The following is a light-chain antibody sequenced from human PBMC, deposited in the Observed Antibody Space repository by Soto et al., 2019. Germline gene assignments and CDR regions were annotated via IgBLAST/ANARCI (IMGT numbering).Light chain of an antibody. CDR1: SSDVGGYNY. CDR3: CSYAGSYSYV. V-gene: IGLV2-11*01. Sequence: QSALTQPRSVSGSPGQSVTISCTGTSSDVGGYNYVSRYQQHPGKAPKLMIYDVSKRPSGVPDRFSGSKSGNTASLTISGLHAEDEADYYCCSYAGSYSYVFGTGTKVTVL. CDR2: DVS. J-gene: IGLJ1*01.